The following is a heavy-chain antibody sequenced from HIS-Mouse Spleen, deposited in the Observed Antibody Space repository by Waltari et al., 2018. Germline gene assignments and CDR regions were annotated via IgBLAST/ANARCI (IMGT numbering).Heavy chain of an antibody. Sequence: QVQLQQSGPGLVTPSQTLPLPCTIPVDSVPSHRAAWNRTRQSPSRGLEWLGRTYYRSKWYNDYAVSVKSRITINPDTSKNQFSLQLNSVTPEDTAVYYCARGYCTNGVCYDYWGQGTLVTVSS. CDR2: TYYRSKWYN. CDR1: VDSVPSHRAA. CDR3: ARGYCTNGVCYDY. V-gene: IGHV6-1*01. J-gene: IGHJ4*02. D-gene: IGHD2-8*01.